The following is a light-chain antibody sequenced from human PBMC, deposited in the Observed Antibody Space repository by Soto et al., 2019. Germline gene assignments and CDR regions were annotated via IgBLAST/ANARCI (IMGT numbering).Light chain of an antibody. V-gene: IGLV2-14*01. Sequence: QSALTQPASVSGSPGQSLTISCTGTSSDGGGYNYVSWYQQHPGKAPKLMIYDVSNRPSGVSNRFSGSKSGNTASLTISGLQAEDEADYYCSSYTSSSTVVFGGGTKVTVL. CDR2: DVS. J-gene: IGLJ2*01. CDR1: SSDGGGYNY. CDR3: SSYTSSSTVV.